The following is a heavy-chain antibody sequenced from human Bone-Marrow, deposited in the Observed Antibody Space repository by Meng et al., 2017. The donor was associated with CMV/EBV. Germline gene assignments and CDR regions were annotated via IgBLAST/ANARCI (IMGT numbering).Heavy chain of an antibody. Sequence: SAKVSCKASGGTFSSYTISWVRQAPGQGLEWMGRFIPILGIANYAQKFQGRVTITADKSTSTAYMELSSLRSEDTAVYYCARDKVHCDFWSGIPYYGMDVWGPGTTVTVSS. CDR3: ARDKVHCDFWSGIPYYGMDV. V-gene: IGHV1-69*04. D-gene: IGHD3-3*01. J-gene: IGHJ6*02. CDR1: GGTFSSYT. CDR2: FIPILGIA.